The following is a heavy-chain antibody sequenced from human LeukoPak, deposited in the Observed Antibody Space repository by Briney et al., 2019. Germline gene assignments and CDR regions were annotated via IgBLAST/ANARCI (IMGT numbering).Heavy chain of an antibody. D-gene: IGHD6-19*01. CDR3: AKDIYRIAVAGTEFDY. V-gene: IGHV3-23*01. J-gene: IGHJ4*02. CDR1: GFTFSSYA. CDR2: ISGSGGST. Sequence: GGSLRLSCAASGFTFSSYAMSWVRQAPGKGLEWVSAISGSGGSTYYADSVKGRFTISRDNSKNTLYLQMNSLRAEDAALYYCAKDIYRIAVAGTEFDYWGQGTLVTVSS.